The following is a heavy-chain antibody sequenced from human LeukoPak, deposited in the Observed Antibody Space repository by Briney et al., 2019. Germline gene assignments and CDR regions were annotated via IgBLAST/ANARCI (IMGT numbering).Heavy chain of an antibody. CDR3: AKWTGYEYSSSSNWFDP. V-gene: IGHV3-23*01. Sequence: GGSLRLSCAASGFTFSSYGMSWVRQAPGKGLEWVSAISGSGGSTYYADSVKGRFTISRDNSKNTLYLQMNSLRAEDTAVYYCAKWTGYEYSSSSNWFDPWGQGTLVTVSS. J-gene: IGHJ5*02. CDR1: GFTFSSYG. D-gene: IGHD6-6*01. CDR2: ISGSGGST.